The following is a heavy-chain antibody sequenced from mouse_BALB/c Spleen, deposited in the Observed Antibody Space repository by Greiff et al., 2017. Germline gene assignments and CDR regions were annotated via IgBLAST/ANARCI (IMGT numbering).Heavy chain of an antibody. CDR1: GYSITSDYA. CDR2: ISYSGST. CDR3: AREGDYDYSWFAY. Sequence: EVQLQESGPGLVKPSQSPSLTCTVTGYSITSDYAWNWIRQFPGNKLEWMGYISYSGSTSYNPSLKSRISITRDTSKNQFFLQLNSVTTEDTATYYCAREGDYDYSWFAYWGQGTLVTVSA. V-gene: IGHV3-2*02. J-gene: IGHJ3*01. D-gene: IGHD2-4*01.